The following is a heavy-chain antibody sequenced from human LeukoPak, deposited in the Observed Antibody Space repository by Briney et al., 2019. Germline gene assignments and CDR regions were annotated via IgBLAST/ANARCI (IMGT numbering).Heavy chain of an antibody. D-gene: IGHD2-2*01. CDR2: ISSSSSYI. V-gene: IGHV3-21*01. CDR3: ARDDCSSTSCYDHNWFDP. J-gene: IGHJ5*02. Sequence: PGGSLRLSCAASGFTFSSYSMNWVRQAPGKGLEWVSSISSSSSYIYYADSVKGRFTISRDNAKNSLYLQMNSQRAEDTAVYYCARDDCSSTSCYDHNWFDPWGQGTLVTVSS. CDR1: GFTFSSYS.